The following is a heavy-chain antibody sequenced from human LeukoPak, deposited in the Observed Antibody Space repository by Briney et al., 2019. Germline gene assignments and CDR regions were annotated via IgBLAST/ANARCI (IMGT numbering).Heavy chain of an antibody. CDR3: TKGTIWLPFDY. J-gene: IGHJ4*02. V-gene: IGHV3-23*01. CDR2: ISGSGGST. CDR1: EFTFSNYA. D-gene: IGHD5-18*01. Sequence: PGGSLRLSCAASEFTFSNYAMSWARQAPGKGLQWVSAISGSGGSTYYADSVKGRFTISRDNSKNTLYLQMNSLRAEDTAVYYCTKGTIWLPFDYWGQGTLVTVSS.